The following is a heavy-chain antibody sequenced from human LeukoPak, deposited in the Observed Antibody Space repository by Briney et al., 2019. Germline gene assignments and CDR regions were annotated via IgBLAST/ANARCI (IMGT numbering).Heavy chain of an antibody. CDR2: IWYDGSDK. CDR1: GFTFSNYG. Sequence: GGSLRLSCAASGFTFSNYGMHWVRQAPGKGLEWVALIWYDGSDKYYADSVKGRFTISRDNPKNTLYLQMNSLRAEDTAVYYCARTWGAWKYDYWGQGTLVTVSS. J-gene: IGHJ4*02. CDR3: ARTWGAWKYDY. V-gene: IGHV3-33*01. D-gene: IGHD3-16*01.